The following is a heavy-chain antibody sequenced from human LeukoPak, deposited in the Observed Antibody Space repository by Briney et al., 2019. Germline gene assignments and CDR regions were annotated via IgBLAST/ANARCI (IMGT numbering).Heavy chain of an antibody. CDR3: ASGLRYFDWLSKGAFDI. J-gene: IGHJ3*02. D-gene: IGHD3-9*01. V-gene: IGHV3-48*01. Sequence: PGGSLRLSCAASGFTFSSYSMNWVRQAPGKGLEWVSYISSSSSTIYYADSVKGRFTISRDNAKNSLYLQMNSLGAEDTAVYYCASGLRYFDWLSKGAFDIWGQGTMVTVSS. CDR1: GFTFSSYS. CDR2: ISSSSSTI.